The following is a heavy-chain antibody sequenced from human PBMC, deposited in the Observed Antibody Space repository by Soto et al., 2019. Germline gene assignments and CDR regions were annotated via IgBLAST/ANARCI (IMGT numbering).Heavy chain of an antibody. D-gene: IGHD3-3*01. CDR2: IWYDGSNK. J-gene: IGHJ3*02. CDR3: ARDGEVLRAFDI. V-gene: IGHV3-33*01. CDR1: GFTFSSYG. Sequence: QVQLVESGGGVVQPGRSLRLSCAASGFTFSSYGMHWVRQAPGKGLEWVAVIWYDGSNKYYADSVKGRFTISRDNSKNTRYLQMNSLRAEDTAVYYCARDGEVLRAFDIWGQGTMVTVSS.